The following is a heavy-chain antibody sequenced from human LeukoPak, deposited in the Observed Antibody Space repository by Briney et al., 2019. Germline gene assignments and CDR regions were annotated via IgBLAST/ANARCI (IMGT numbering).Heavy chain of an antibody. Sequence: GGSLRLSCAASGFTFSSYEMNWVRQAPGKGLEWVSYISSSGSTIYCAASVKGRFTISRDNAKNSLYLQMNSLRAEDTAVYYCARIPSGWHFDYWGQGTLVTVSS. CDR3: ARIPSGWHFDY. CDR1: GFTFSSYE. D-gene: IGHD6-19*01. J-gene: IGHJ4*02. V-gene: IGHV3-48*03. CDR2: ISSSGSTI.